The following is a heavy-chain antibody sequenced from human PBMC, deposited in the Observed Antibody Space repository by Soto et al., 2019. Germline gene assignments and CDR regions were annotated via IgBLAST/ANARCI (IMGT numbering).Heavy chain of an antibody. CDR2: IQDGGST. CDR3: ARGFGVTTNPPGH. V-gene: IGHV4-59*01. D-gene: IGHD4-17*01. J-gene: IGHJ4*02. Sequence: PSETLSLTCTVCDGSISNFYWSWIRQPPGKGPEYIGYIQDGGSTNYNPSLESRVAISVDTSKNQFSLRLTSVTAADTAVYYCARGFGVTTNPPGHWGQGTLVTVSS. CDR1: DGSISNFY.